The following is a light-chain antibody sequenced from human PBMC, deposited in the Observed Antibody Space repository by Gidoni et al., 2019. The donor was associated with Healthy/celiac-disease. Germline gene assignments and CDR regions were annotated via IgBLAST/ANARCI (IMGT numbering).Light chain of an antibody. CDR2: GAF. Sequence: TQVPSPGERRTRSCRSSHVVSSNLSWYQQKPGQDPRLLIYGAFTSATCSPARCSGSGSGTEFTLTISSLQYEDVAVYYCQQYNNGSPWTFGQGTKVEIK. V-gene: IGKV3-15*01. CDR1: HVVSSN. CDR3: QQYNNGSPWT. J-gene: IGKJ1*01.